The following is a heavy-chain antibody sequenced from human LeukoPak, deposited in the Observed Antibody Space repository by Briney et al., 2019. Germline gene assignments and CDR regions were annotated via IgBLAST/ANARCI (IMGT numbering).Heavy chain of an antibody. D-gene: IGHD3-9*01. CDR3: AKASDYDILTGLNLDY. Sequence: GRSLRLSCAASGFTFDDYAMHWVRQAPGKGLEWVSGISWNSGSIGYADSVKGRFTIPRDNAKNSLYLQMNSLRAEDTALYYCAKASDYDILTGLNLDYWGQGTLVTVSS. V-gene: IGHV3-9*01. J-gene: IGHJ4*02. CDR2: ISWNSGSI. CDR1: GFTFDDYA.